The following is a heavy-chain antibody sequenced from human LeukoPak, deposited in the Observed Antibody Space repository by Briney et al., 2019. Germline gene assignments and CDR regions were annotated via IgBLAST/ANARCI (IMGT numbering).Heavy chain of an antibody. CDR2: INPSDGAT. J-gene: IGHJ6*03. D-gene: IGHD3-16*01. CDR1: GYTFTMYY. V-gene: IGHV1-46*01. Sequence: ASVKVSCKASGYTFTMYYIHWVRQAPGQGLEWMGMINPSDGATTYAQRFQGRVTMTRDMSTTTVYMDLRSLRSDDTAVYFCAREQSGGLSANLGGLFASYYTYYYMNVWGRGTTVTVSS. CDR3: AREQSGGLSANLGGLFASYYTYYYMNV.